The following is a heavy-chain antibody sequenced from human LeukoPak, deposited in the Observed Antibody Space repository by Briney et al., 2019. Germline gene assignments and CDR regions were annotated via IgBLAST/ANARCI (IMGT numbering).Heavy chain of an antibody. J-gene: IGHJ4*02. CDR3: ARDPRRYSYGPYYFDY. CDR1: GFTFSSYA. CDR2: ISGSGGST. V-gene: IGHV3-23*01. Sequence: GGSLRLSCAASGFTFSSYAMSWVRQAPGKGLEWVSAISGSGGSTYYADSVKGRFTISRDNSKNTLCLQMNSLRAEDTAVYYCARDPRRYSYGPYYFDYWGQGTLVTVSS. D-gene: IGHD5-18*01.